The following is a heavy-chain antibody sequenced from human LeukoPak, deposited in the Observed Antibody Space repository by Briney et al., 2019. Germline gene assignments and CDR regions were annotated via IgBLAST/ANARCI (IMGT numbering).Heavy chain of an antibody. V-gene: IGHV3-30*18. CDR1: GFTFSSYG. J-gene: IGHJ4*02. CDR3: AKDITGTPTY. D-gene: IGHD1-20*01. Sequence: VGSLRLSCAASGFTFSSYGMHWVRQAPGKGLEWVAVISYDGSNKYYADSVKGRFTISRDNSKNTLYLQMNSLRAEDTAVYYCAKDITGTPTYWGQGTLVTVSS. CDR2: ISYDGSNK.